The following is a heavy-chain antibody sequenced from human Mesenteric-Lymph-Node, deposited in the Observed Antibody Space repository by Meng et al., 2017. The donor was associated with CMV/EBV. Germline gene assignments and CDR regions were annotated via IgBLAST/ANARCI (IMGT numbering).Heavy chain of an antibody. CDR1: GGSISSYY. V-gene: IGHV4-59*01. CDR3: ARASYYSDRSGYYYYFDY. CDR2: IYYSGST. Sequence: SETLSLTCTVSGGSISSYYWSWIRQPPGKGLEWIGYIYYSGSTNYNPSLKSRVTISVDTSKNQFSLKLSSVTAADTAVYYCARASYYSDRSGYYYYFDYWGQGTLVTVSS. J-gene: IGHJ4*02. D-gene: IGHD3-22*01.